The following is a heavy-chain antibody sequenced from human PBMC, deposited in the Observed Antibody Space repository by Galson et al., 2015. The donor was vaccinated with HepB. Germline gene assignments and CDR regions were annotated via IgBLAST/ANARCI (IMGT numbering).Heavy chain of an antibody. D-gene: IGHD2-15*01. J-gene: IGHJ5*02. CDR3: ARMVSDIVVVVAAAWFDP. Sequence: SVKVSCKASGYTFTSYAMNWVRQAPGQGLEWMGWINTNTGNPTYAQGFTGRFVFSLDTSVSTAYLQISSLKAEDTAVYYCARMVSDIVVVVAAAWFDPWGQGTLVTVSS. CDR1: GYTFTSYA. CDR2: INTNTGNP. V-gene: IGHV7-4-1*02.